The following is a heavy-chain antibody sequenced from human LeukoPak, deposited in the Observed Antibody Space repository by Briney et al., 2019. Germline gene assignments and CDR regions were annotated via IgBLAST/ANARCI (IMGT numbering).Heavy chain of an antibody. Sequence: PGGSLRLSCAASGFTFSSYAMHWVRQAPGKGLEWVAVISYDGSNKYYADSVKGRFTISRDNSKNTLYLQMNSLRAEDTAVYYCARDSVRRLLGLRLGELSLKDYWGQGTLVTVSS. D-gene: IGHD3-16*02. J-gene: IGHJ4*02. CDR2: ISYDGSNK. CDR3: ARDSVRRLLGLRLGELSLKDY. CDR1: GFTFSSYA. V-gene: IGHV3-30*04.